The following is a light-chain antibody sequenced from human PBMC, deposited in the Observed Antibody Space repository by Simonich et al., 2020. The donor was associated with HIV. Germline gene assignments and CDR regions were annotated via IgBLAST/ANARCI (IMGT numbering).Light chain of an antibody. Sequence: EIVFTQSPATLSLSTGERATIPCRASQSVSCYIAGYQQKPGQAPRLLSYGASTRATGIPARFSGSGSGTDFTLTISRLEPEDFAVYHCQQYGNSPNTFGQGTKLEIK. V-gene: IGKV3-20*01. CDR3: QQYGNSPNT. CDR1: QSVSCY. CDR2: GAS. J-gene: IGKJ2*01.